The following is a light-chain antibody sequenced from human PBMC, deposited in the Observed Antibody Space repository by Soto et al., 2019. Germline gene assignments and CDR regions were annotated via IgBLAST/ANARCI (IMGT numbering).Light chain of an antibody. V-gene: IGKV1-33*01. Sequence: DIQMTHPRSSLSASVGDRVTHTXXASQDIKNYLNWYQQKSGKAPKLPIYDASDLETGVPSRFSGSGSGTDFTFTINSLQPEDIATYYCQQYDNIPLTFGGGTKVDIK. CDR1: QDIKNY. CDR2: DAS. J-gene: IGKJ4*01. CDR3: QQYDNIPLT.